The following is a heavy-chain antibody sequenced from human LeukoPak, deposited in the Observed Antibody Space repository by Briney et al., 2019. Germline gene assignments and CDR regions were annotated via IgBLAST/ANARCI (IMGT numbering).Heavy chain of an antibody. D-gene: IGHD2-15*01. V-gene: IGHV1-46*01. CDR3: ARGVGTECSGGSCYSEFGVFDY. CDR2: INPSSGRT. CDR1: GYTFTNYY. J-gene: IGHJ4*02. Sequence: ASVKVSCKASGYTFTNYYMHWVRQAPGQGLEWMAIINPSSGRTSYAQKFQGRVTMTRDTSTSTVYMELSSLRSEDTALYYCARGVGTECSGGSCYSEFGVFDYWGQGTLVTVSS.